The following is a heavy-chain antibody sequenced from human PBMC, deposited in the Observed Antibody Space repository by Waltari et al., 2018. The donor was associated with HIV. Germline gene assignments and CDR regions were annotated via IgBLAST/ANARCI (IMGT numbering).Heavy chain of an antibody. V-gene: IGHV1-2*02. Sequence: HVQLVPSGAEVQTTGASAPVTCKASGSTLPGSYRQCARRAHGQGREWMGWNNPNSGATKSAQKFQGRVTMTRDTSFTTDYMELGSLRSDDTAVYYCSRDSPPDGRAYPDYNYYGMDVWGQGTTVSVSS. CDR1: GSTLPGSY. D-gene: IGHD3-16*01. J-gene: IGHJ6*02. CDR3: SRDSPPDGRAYPDYNYYGMDV. CDR2: NNPNSGAT.